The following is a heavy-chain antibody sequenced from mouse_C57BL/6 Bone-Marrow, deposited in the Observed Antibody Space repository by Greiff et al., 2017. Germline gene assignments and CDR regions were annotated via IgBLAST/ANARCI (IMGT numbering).Heavy chain of an antibody. Sequence: VQLQQSVAELVRPGASVKLSCTASGFHIKNTYMHWVKQRPEQGLEWIGRIDPANGNTTYAPKFQGNATITADASSNTAYLQLSSLTSEDTAIYYCALLLRYPNWCFDVWGTGTTVTVSS. CDR3: ALLLRYPNWCFDV. CDR2: IDPANGNT. J-gene: IGHJ1*03. D-gene: IGHD1-1*01. CDR1: GFHIKNTY. V-gene: IGHV14-3*01.